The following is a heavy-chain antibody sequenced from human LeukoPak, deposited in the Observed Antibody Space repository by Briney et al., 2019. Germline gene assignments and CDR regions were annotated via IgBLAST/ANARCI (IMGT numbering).Heavy chain of an antibody. D-gene: IGHD2-21*02. Sequence: SETLSLTCAVSVVSFNDYYWSWVRQTPGKGLEWIGEINHSGYTNDSPSLKSRVTLSIDTSRKQFSLNLRSVTVADTGIYYCTRMTAGHDYWGQGTLVTVSS. CDR1: VVSFNDYY. J-gene: IGHJ4*02. CDR3: TRMTAGHDY. V-gene: IGHV4-34*01. CDR2: INHSGYT.